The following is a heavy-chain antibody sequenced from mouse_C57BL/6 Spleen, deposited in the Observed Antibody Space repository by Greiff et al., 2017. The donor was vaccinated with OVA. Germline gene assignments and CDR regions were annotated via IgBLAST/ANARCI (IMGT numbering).Heavy chain of an antibody. D-gene: IGHD2-4*01. CDR1: GFNIKDDY. Sequence: VQLKQSGAELVRPGASVKLSCTASGFNIKDDYMHWVKQRPEQGLEWIGWIDPENGDTEYASKFQGKATITADTSSNTAYLQLSSLTSEDTAVYYCTRDYDAEGFAYWGQGTLVTVSA. CDR3: TRDYDAEGFAY. V-gene: IGHV14-4*01. CDR2: IDPENGDT. J-gene: IGHJ3*01.